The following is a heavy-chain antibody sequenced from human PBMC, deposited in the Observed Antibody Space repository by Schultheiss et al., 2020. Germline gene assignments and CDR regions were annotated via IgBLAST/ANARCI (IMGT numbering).Heavy chain of an antibody. CDR2: IYYSGNT. V-gene: IGHV4-59*01. CDR3: ARETGATFGAFDV. CDR1: GGPITSYY. Sequence: SETLSLTCTVSGGPITSYYWSWIRQPPGKGLEWIGYIYYSGNTKYNPSLKSRVSISIDTSNYQFSMRLTSVTAADTAIYYCARETGATFGAFDVWGLGTMVTVSS. D-gene: IGHD1-7*01. J-gene: IGHJ3*01.